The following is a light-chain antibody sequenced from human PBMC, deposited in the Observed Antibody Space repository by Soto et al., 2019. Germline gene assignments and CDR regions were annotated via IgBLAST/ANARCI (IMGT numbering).Light chain of an antibody. V-gene: IGKV1-39*01. CDR1: QTIMTY. CDR2: TAS. Sequence: DIQMTQSPSSLSASIGDRVTLTCRASQTIMTYLNWYQQKPGEDPKLLIYTASTLQTGVPSRFSATGSGTDFTLTISGLQHEDFATYYCQQSYSAPRTFGQGTKVEIK. J-gene: IGKJ1*01. CDR3: QQSYSAPRT.